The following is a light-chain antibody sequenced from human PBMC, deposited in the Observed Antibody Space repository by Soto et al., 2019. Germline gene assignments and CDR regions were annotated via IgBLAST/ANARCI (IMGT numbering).Light chain of an antibody. CDR2: DVS. CDR3: CSYTTSNTRQIV. V-gene: IGLV2-14*01. Sequence: QSALTQPASVSGSPGQSITISCTGTSSDIGSYNYVSWYQQYPGKAPKLMIYDVSNRPSGVSNRFSGSKSGNTASLTISGLQAEDEADYYCCSYTTSNTRQIVFGTGTKLTVL. J-gene: IGLJ1*01. CDR1: SSDIGSYNY.